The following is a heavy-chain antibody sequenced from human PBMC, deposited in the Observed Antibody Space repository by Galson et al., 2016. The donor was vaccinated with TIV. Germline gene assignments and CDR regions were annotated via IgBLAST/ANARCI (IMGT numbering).Heavy chain of an antibody. D-gene: IGHD3-10*01. J-gene: IGHJ4*02. CDR3: ARASGAGLWFGEFYFDN. V-gene: IGHV3-48*03. CDR1: GFTFSSYE. CDR2: ISSSGSTI. Sequence: SLRLSCAASGFTFSSYEMNWVRQAPGKGLEWVSYISSSGSTIYYVDSVKGRFTISRDNAKNSLYLQMNSLRAEDTAVYYCARASGAGLWFGEFYFDNWGQGTLATVSS.